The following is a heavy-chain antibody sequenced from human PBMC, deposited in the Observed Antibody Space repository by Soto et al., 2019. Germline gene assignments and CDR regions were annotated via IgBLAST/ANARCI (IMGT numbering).Heavy chain of an antibody. CDR2: IIPIFGTA. Sequence: QVPLVQSGAEVKKPGSSVKVSCKASGGTFSSYAISWVRQAPGQGLEWMGGIIPIFGTANYAQKFQGRVTITADESTSTAYMELSSLRSEDTAVYYCASYHYYGSGSYYPWYFDYWGQGTLVTVSS. V-gene: IGHV1-69*01. CDR1: GGTFSSYA. D-gene: IGHD3-10*01. CDR3: ASYHYYGSGSYYPWYFDY. J-gene: IGHJ4*02.